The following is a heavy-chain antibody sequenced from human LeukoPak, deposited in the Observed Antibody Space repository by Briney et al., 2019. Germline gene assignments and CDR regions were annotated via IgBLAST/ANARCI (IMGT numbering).Heavy chain of an antibody. J-gene: IGHJ4*02. V-gene: IGHV1-69*13. Sequence: GASVKVSCKASGGTFSSYAISWVRQAPGQGLEWMGGIIPIFGTANYAQKFQGRVTITADESTSTVYMELSSLTSDDTAVYFCARSDYNDYRGLGFWGQGTLVTVSS. CDR2: IIPIFGTA. CDR3: ARSDYNDYRGLGF. CDR1: GGTFSSYA. D-gene: IGHD4-11*01.